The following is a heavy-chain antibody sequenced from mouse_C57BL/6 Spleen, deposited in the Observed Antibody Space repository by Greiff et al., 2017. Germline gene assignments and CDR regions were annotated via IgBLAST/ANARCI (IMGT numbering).Heavy chain of an antibody. CDR1: GFSLTSYG. CDR2: IWSGGST. V-gene: IGHV2-2*01. Sequence: VQRVESGPGLVQPSQSLSITCTVSGFSLTSYGVHWVRQSPGKGLEWLGVIWSGGSTDYNAAFISRLSISKDNSKSQVFFKMNSLQADDTAIYYCARKRDLLWEGMDYWGQGTSVTVSS. D-gene: IGHD2-1*01. J-gene: IGHJ4*01. CDR3: ARKRDLLWEGMDY.